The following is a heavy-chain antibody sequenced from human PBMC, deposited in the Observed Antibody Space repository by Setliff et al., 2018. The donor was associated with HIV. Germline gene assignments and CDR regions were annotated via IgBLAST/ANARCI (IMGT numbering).Heavy chain of an antibody. CDR2: LHGDGTAT. CDR1: GFTFTNYW. D-gene: IGHD7-27*01. V-gene: IGHV3-74*03. J-gene: IGHJ3*01. Sequence: PGGSLRLSCVTSGFTFTNYWMFWVRQGPGRELVWVSRLHGDGTATTYADSVRGRFTASRDSAKNTLYLQMNSLRAEDTAIYYCVREMPGPPGALDLWGHGTMVTVSS. CDR3: VREMPGPPGALDL.